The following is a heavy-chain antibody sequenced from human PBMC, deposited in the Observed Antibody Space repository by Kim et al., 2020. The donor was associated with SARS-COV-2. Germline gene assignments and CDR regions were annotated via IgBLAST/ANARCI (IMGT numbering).Heavy chain of an antibody. Sequence: GESLKISCKGSGYSFTSYWINWVRQMPGKGLEWMGRTNPSDSYTNYSPSFQGHVNISADKSISAAYLQWSSLKASDSAMYYCVRQGETPYYYGMDVWGQGTAVTVSS. V-gene: IGHV5-10-1*01. CDR3: VRQGETPYYYGMDV. CDR1: GYSFTSYW. J-gene: IGHJ6*02. D-gene: IGHD3-10*01. CDR2: TNPSDSYT.